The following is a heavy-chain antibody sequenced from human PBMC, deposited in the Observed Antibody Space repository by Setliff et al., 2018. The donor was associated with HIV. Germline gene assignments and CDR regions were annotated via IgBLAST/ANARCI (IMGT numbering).Heavy chain of an antibody. D-gene: IGHD2-15*01. CDR3: AGGPVGYCSGGSCYGVLF. J-gene: IGHJ4*02. CDR2: IYTSGST. Sequence: SETLSLTCTVSGGSISSYYWSWIRQPPGKGLEWIGYIYTSGSTNYNPSLKSRVTISVDTSKNQFSLKLSSVTAADTAVYYCAGGPVGYCSGGSCYGVLFWGQGTQVTVSS. V-gene: IGHV4-4*09. CDR1: GGSISSYY.